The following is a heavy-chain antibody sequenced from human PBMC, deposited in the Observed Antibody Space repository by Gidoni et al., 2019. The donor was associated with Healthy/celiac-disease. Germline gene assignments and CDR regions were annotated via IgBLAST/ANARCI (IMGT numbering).Heavy chain of an antibody. CDR2: IYHSGST. J-gene: IGHJ4*02. CDR1: GGSISSGGYS. Sequence: QLQLQASGSGLVKPSQTLSLTCVVSGGSISSGGYSWSWIRQPPGKGLEWIGYIYHSGSTYYNPSLKSRVTISVDRSKNQFSLKLSSVTAADTAVYYCARGSGYSSSWYALYFDYWGQGTLVTVSS. CDR3: ARGSGYSSSWYALYFDY. V-gene: IGHV4-30-2*01. D-gene: IGHD6-13*01.